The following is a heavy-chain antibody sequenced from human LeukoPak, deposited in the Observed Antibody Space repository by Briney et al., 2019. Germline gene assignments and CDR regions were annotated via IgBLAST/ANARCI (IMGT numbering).Heavy chain of an antibody. CDR2: ISRSSKTI. D-gene: IGHD5-24*01. CDR3: ARADGYNRKFDY. V-gene: IGHV3-48*02. CDR1: GFTFSSHS. Sequence: PGGSLRLSCAASGFTFSSHSMNWVRQAPGKGLEWVAYISRSSKTIYYADSVKGRFTISRDNAKNSLYLQMNSLRDEDTAVYYCARADGYNRKFDYWGQGTLVTVSS. J-gene: IGHJ4*02.